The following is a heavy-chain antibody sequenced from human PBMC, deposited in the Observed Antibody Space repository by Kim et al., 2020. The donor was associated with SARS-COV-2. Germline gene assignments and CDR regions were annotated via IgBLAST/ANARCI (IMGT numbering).Heavy chain of an antibody. CDR3: ARLQSDCADYSVCSGKGYFDH. V-gene: IGHV3-66*02. CDR1: GFTVSHNY. Sequence: GGSLRLSCAVSGFTVSHNYMSWVRQAPGKGPECVAVVYNDGTTYYADSVRGRVTISRDFSKNFLYLQMSSLRIEDTAVYYCARLQSDCADYSVCSGKGYFDHCGQGILITVSS. CDR2: VYNDGTT. D-gene: IGHD2-21*01. J-gene: IGHJ4*02.